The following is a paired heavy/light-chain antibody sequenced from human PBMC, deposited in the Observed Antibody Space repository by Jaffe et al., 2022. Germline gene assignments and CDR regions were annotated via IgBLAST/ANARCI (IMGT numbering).Light chain of an antibody. CDR2: DAS. J-gene: IGKJ4*01. Sequence: EIVLTQSPATLSLSPGERATLSCWASQSVSSNLAWYQHKPGQVPRLLIYDASNRAAGIPARFSGSGSGTDFTLTISSLEPEDFAVYYCQQRSKWPLTFGGGTKVEIK. CDR3: QQRSKWPLT. CDR1: QSVSSN. V-gene: IGKV3-11*01.
Heavy chain of an antibody. V-gene: IGHV3-23*01. D-gene: IGHD6-6*01. CDR3: VKAKYASSSGIFDS. CDR2: IANGGGST. J-gene: IGHJ4*02. CDR1: GFTFSIYS. Sequence: EVQLLESGGALVPPGGSLRLSCAASGFTFSIYSMTWVRQAPGKGLEWVSTIANGGGSTYFADSVKGRFTISRDNSKNTLYLQMNSLTAEDTAIYYCVKAKYASSSGIFDSWGQGTLVTVSS.